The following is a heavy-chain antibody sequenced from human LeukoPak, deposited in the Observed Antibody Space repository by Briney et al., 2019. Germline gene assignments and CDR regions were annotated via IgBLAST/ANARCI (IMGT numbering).Heavy chain of an antibody. CDR1: GFTFSSYA. CDR3: ARARYCSSGNCYKDY. J-gene: IGHJ4*02. CDR2: INGDGSEK. V-gene: IGHV3-7*01. D-gene: IGHD2-15*01. Sequence: PGGSLRLSCAASGFTFSSYAMSWVRQAPGKGLEWVANINGDGSEKYFAGSVKGRFTISRDNARNSLFLQMNSLRAEDTAVYYCARARYCSSGNCYKDYWGQGSLVTVSS.